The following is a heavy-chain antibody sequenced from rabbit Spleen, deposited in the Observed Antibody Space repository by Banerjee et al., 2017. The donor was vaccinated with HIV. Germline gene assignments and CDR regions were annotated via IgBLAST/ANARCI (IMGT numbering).Heavy chain of an antibody. CDR1: RFDVSNYG. D-gene: IGHD1-1*01. V-gene: IGHV1S47*01. J-gene: IGHJ4*01. CDR2: IEPIFGNT. Sequence: QEQLVESGGGLVQPGGSLKLSCKASRFDVSNYGMSWVRQAPGKGLEWIGYIEPIFGNTYYANWVNGRFTISSHNAQNTLYLQLNSLTAADTATYFCVRGASSSGYYSLWGPGTLVTVS. CDR3: VRGASSSGYYSL.